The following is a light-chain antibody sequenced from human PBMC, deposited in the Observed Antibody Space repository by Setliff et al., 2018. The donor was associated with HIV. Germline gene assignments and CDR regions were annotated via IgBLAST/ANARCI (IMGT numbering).Light chain of an antibody. CDR1: SSDVGTYNA. V-gene: IGLV2-14*01. CDR2: GVS. Sequence: QSALTQPASVSGSPGQSITISCTGTSSDVGTYNAVYWYQQHPGKAPKLMIYGVSTRPSGVSNRFSGSKSGNTASLTISGLQTEDEADYYCSSYTSSSTYVFGTGTKVTVL. J-gene: IGLJ1*01. CDR3: SSYTSSSTYV.